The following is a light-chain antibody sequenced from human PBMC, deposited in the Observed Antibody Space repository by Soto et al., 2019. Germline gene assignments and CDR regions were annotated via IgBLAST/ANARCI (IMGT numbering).Light chain of an antibody. Sequence: EMVVPRSSGTVPVSPGERARLCGKAGQGVTTNFAWYQQKSGQSPRLLIYGASSRATGIPDRFSGSGSGTDFTLTISRLEPEYFAVYYCQQYGSSPPITFGQGTRLEIK. V-gene: IGKV3-20*01. CDR3: QQYGSSPPIT. CDR2: GAS. J-gene: IGKJ5*01. CDR1: QGVTTN.